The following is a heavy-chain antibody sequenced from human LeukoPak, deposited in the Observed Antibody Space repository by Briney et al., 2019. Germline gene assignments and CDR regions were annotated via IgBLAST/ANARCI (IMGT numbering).Heavy chain of an antibody. D-gene: IGHD6-19*01. CDR1: GFTFSSYA. J-gene: IGHJ4*02. Sequence: GGSLRLSCAASGFTFSSYAMHWPRQAPGKGLEWVAVISYDGSNKYYADSVKGRFTISRDNSKYTLYLQMNSLRAEDTAVYYCARGGEQWLVRKYYFDYWGQGTLVTVSS. CDR2: ISYDGSNK. V-gene: IGHV3-30-3*01. CDR3: ARGGEQWLVRKYYFDY.